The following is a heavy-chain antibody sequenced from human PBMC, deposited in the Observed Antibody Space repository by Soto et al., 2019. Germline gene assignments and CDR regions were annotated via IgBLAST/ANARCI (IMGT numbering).Heavy chain of an antibody. J-gene: IGHJ3*02. CDR2: IYYSGST. CDR1: GGSISSYY. D-gene: IGHD4-17*01. V-gene: IGHV4-59*01. Sequence: PSETLSLTCTVSGGSISSYYWSWIRQPPGKGLEWIGYIYYSGSTNYNPSLKSRVTISVDTSKNQFSLKLSSVTAADTAVYYCARVVRDYGDHVGAFDIWGQGTMVTV. CDR3: ARVVRDYGDHVGAFDI.